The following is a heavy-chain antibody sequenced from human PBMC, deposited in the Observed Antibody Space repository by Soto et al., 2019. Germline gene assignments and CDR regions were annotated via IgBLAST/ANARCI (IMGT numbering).Heavy chain of an antibody. Sequence: ASVKVSCKASGYTFTSYDINWVRQATGQGLEWMGWMNPNSGNTGYAQKFQGRVTMTRNTSISTAYMELSSLRSEDTVVYYCARSSQVRGVIKVLHTYYYYGMDVWG. CDR3: ARSSQVRGVIKVLHTYYYYGMDV. J-gene: IGHJ6*02. CDR1: GYTFTSYD. V-gene: IGHV1-8*01. D-gene: IGHD3-10*01. CDR2: MNPNSGNT.